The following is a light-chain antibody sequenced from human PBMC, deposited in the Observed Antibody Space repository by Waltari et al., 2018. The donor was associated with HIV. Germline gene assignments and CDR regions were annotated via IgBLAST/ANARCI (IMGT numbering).Light chain of an antibody. J-gene: IGKJ2*01. V-gene: IGKV4-1*01. CDR1: QPVLKGFNNKNY. Sequence: DVVMTQSPDSLAVSLGARAPINCKSSQPVLKGFNNKNYLAWYQQKARQPPKLLIYWASTRESGVPDRFSGSGSGTDFTLTINSLQAEDVAVYYCQQYYTTPYTFGQGTKLEIK. CDR2: WAS. CDR3: QQYYTTPYT.